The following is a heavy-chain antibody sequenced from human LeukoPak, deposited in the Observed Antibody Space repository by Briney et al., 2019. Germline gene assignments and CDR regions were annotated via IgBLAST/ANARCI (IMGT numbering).Heavy chain of an antibody. Sequence: GGSLRLSCEASGINFHIYTMNWVRQAPGKGLEWVSSISFSGNYISYEDSVKGRFTISRDNSKNTLYLQMNSLRAEDTAVYYCAKEAGSSGWYSPYFDYWGQGTLVTVSS. CDR1: GINFHIYT. D-gene: IGHD6-19*01. CDR3: AKEAGSSGWYSPYFDY. J-gene: IGHJ4*02. CDR2: ISFSGNYI. V-gene: IGHV3-21*04.